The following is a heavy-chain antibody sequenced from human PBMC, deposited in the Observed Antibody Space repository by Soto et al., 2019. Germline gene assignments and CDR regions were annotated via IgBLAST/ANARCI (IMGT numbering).Heavy chain of an antibody. D-gene: IGHD3-22*01. Sequence: SLRLSCAASGFTFSSYAMSWVRQAPGKGLEWVSAISGSGGSTYYADSVKGRFTISRDNSKNTLYLQMNSLRAEDTAVYYCAKDPYDSSGYYFPHDAFDIWGQGTMVTVSS. CDR3: AKDPYDSSGYYFPHDAFDI. V-gene: IGHV3-23*01. J-gene: IGHJ3*02. CDR1: GFTFSSYA. CDR2: ISGSGGST.